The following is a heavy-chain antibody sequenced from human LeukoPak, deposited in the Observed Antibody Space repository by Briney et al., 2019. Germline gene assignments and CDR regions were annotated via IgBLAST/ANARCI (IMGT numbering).Heavy chain of an antibody. D-gene: IGHD1-26*01. CDR1: GDSINSLDL. CDR2: MYLSGTT. V-gene: IGHV4-4*02. J-gene: IGHJ4*02. Sequence: SETLSLTCTVSGDSINSLDLWSWVRQPPGKGLEWIGEMYLSGTTHSNPSVKSRVTISIDKSKNQFFLNLSSVTAADTAVYYCAGLVGRYWSGLYYYYFDYWGQGTLVTVS. CDR3: AGLVGRYWSGLYYYYFDY.